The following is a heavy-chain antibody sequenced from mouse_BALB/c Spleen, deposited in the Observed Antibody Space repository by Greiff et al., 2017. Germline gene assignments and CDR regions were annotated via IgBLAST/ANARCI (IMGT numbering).Heavy chain of an antibody. Sequence: DQLQQSGAELAKPGASVKMSCKASGYTFTSYWMHWVKQRPGQGLEWIGYINPSTGYTEYNQKFKDKATLTADKSSSTAYMQLSSLTSEDSAVYDCARSGDYDDYAMDYWGQGTSVTVSS. CDR1: GYTFTSYW. J-gene: IGHJ4*01. V-gene: IGHV1-7*01. CDR3: ARSGDYDDYAMDY. D-gene: IGHD2-4*01. CDR2: INPSTGYT.